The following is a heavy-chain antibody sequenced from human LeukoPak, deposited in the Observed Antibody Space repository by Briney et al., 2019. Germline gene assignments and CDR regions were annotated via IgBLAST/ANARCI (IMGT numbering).Heavy chain of an antibody. J-gene: IGHJ4*02. D-gene: IGHD3-10*01. Sequence: SETLSLTCTVSGGSISSSSYYWGWIRQPPGKGLEWIGSIYYSGSTYYNPSLKSRVTISVDTSKNQFSLKLSSVTAADTAVYYCARGSGTFDYWGQGTLVTVSS. V-gene: IGHV4-39*07. CDR3: ARGSGTFDY. CDR2: IYYSGST. CDR1: GGSISSSSYY.